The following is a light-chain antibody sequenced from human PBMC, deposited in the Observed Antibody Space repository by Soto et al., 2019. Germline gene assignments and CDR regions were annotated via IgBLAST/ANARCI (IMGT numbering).Light chain of an antibody. CDR2: GNS. Sequence: QSVLTQPPSVSGAPGQRVTISCTGSSSNIGTGYDVHWYQLLPGTAPKLLIYGNSNRPSGVPDRFSGSKSGTSASLAITGLQAEDEADYYCQSYDSSLNGHVVFGGGTKLTVL. J-gene: IGLJ2*01. CDR1: SSNIGTGYD. CDR3: QSYDSSLNGHVV. V-gene: IGLV1-40*01.